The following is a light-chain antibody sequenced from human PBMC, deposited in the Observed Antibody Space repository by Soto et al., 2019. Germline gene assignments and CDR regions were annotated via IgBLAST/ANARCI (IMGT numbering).Light chain of an antibody. CDR2: GNN. CDR1: SSNIGAGYG. V-gene: IGLV1-40*01. Sequence: QAVVTQPPSVSGAPGQRVTISCTGSSSNIGAGYGVHWYQQLPGTAPKLLIYGNNNRPSGVPDRFSGSKSGTSASLAITGLQAEDEADFYCQSYDSSLSGWVFGGGTKVTVL. CDR3: QSYDSSLSGWV. J-gene: IGLJ3*02.